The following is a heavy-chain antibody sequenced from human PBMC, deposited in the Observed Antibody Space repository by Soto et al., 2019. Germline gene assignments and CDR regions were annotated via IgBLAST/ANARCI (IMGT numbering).Heavy chain of an antibody. CDR3: ATQKGDIAAAGTDAFDI. CDR2: ISGSGGST. D-gene: IGHD6-13*01. Sequence: GGSLRLSCAASGFTFSSYAMSWVRQAPGKGLEWVSAISGSGGSTYYPDPVKGRFTISRDNSKNTRYLQMNSLRAEDTAVYYCATQKGDIAAAGTDAFDIWGQGTMVTVSS. J-gene: IGHJ3*02. V-gene: IGHV3-23*01. CDR1: GFTFSSYA.